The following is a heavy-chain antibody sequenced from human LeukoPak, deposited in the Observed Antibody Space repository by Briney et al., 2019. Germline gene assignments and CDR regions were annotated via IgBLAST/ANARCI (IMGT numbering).Heavy chain of an antibody. V-gene: IGHV1-8*01. CDR1: GYTFTSYD. CDR2: MNPNSGNT. D-gene: IGHD3-16*01. Sequence: ASVKVSCKASGYTFTSYDINWVRQATGQGLEWMGWMNPNSGNTGYAQKFQGRVTMTRNTSISTAYMELSSLRSEDTAVYYCARHTVWDSWGYYYYYYYMDVWGKRTTVTVSS. CDR3: ARHTVWDSWGYYYYYYYMDV. J-gene: IGHJ6*03.